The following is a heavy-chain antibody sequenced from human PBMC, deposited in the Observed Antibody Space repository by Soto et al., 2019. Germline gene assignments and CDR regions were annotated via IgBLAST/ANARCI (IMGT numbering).Heavy chain of an antibody. J-gene: IGHJ4*02. V-gene: IGHV4-59*12. CDR1: GGSISSYY. CDR3: ARDKITGLFDY. CDR2: IYYSGST. D-gene: IGHD2-8*02. Sequence: SETLSLTCTVSGGSISSYYWSWIRQPPGKGLEWIGYIYYSGSTNYNPSLKSRVTISVDTSKNQFSLMLTSVTAADTAVYYCARDKITGLFDYWGQGTLVTVSS.